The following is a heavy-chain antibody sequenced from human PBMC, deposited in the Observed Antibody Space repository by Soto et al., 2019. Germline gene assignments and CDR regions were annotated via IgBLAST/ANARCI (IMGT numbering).Heavy chain of an antibody. CDR2: LYDVDGT. CDR1: GFTVSGKKY. J-gene: IGHJ3*02. Sequence: DVHLVESGGGLIQPGGSLRLSCAASGFTVSGKKYLAWVRQAPGKGLEWVSALYDVDGTFYADSVNGRFTTSVDSSRTIVKLQMNSLRPDDTAVYYCATWHLREHAYDIWGQGTAVTVSS. D-gene: IGHD4-17*01. V-gene: IGHV3-53*01. CDR3: ATWHLREHAYDI.